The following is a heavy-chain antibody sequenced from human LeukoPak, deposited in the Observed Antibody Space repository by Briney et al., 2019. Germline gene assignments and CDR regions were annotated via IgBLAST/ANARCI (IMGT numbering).Heavy chain of an antibody. J-gene: IGHJ4*02. CDR2: IKEDGSDK. Sequence: PGGSLRLSCAATGFSFTTYWMSWVRQAPGKGLEWVANIKEDGSDKYYVDSVKGRFSISRDNAKNSLYLQMNSLRAEDTAVYYCVSFYETYWGRGTLVTVSS. D-gene: IGHD2/OR15-2a*01. V-gene: IGHV3-7*01. CDR1: GFSFTTYW. CDR3: VSFYETY.